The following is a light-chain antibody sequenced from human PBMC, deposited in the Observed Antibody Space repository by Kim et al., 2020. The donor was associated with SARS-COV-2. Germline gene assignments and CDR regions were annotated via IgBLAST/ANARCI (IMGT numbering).Light chain of an antibody. J-gene: IGKJ2*01. Sequence: EIVMTQSPATLSVSPGERATLSCRASQTVSSNLAWYQQKPSQAPRLLIYGASTRAIGIPARFSGSGSGTEFTLTISSLQSEDFAVYYCQQYNNWPSHTFGQGTKLEI. CDR2: GAS. CDR1: QTVSSN. V-gene: IGKV3-15*01. CDR3: QQYNNWPSHT.